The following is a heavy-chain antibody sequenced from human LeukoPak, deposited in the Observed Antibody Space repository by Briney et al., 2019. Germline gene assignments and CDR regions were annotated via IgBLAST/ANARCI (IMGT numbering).Heavy chain of an antibody. V-gene: IGHV1-58*01. Sequence: GASVKVSCKASGFTFTSSAVQWVRQARGQRLEWIGWIVVGSGNTNYAQKFQERVTITSDMSTSTAYMELSSLRSEDTAVYYCAASPKLIGVVPAAWGWGQGTLVTVSS. D-gene: IGHD3-3*01. CDR1: GFTFTSSA. CDR2: IVVGSGNT. J-gene: IGHJ4*02. CDR3: AASPKLIGVVPAAWG.